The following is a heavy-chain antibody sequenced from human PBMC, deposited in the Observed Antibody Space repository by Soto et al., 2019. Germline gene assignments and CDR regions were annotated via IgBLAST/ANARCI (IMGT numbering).Heavy chain of an antibody. CDR1: GGCVSSYD. Sequence: SGSLALGCAVCGGCVSSYDGSGIRQPPGKGLEWIGYIYYSGSTNYNPSLKSRVTISVDTSKNQFSLKLSSVTAADTAVYYCAREREITIFGVVIRGIGFDPWGQGTLVTVSS. D-gene: IGHD3-3*01. CDR3: AREREITIFGVVIRGIGFDP. J-gene: IGHJ5*02. CDR2: IYYSGST. V-gene: IGHV4-59*02.